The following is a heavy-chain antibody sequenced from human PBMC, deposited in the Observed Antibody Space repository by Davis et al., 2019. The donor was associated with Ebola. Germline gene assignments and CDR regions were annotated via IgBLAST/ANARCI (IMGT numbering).Heavy chain of an antibody. CDR3: ARDRPGDSSGWYPFDY. D-gene: IGHD6-19*01. V-gene: IGHV3-48*02. CDR1: GFTFSTYS. CDR2: ISRSSSNI. Sequence: GSLRLSCAASGFTFSTYSMNWVRQAPGKGLEWVSYISRSSSNIYYADSVKGRFTISRDNAKNSLYLQMNSLRDEDTAVYYCARDRPGDSSGWYPFDYWGQGTLVTVSS. J-gene: IGHJ4*02.